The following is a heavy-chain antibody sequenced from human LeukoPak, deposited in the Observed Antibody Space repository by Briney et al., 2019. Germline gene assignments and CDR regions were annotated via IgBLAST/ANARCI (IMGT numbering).Heavy chain of an antibody. CDR2: ISGSGETI. J-gene: IGHJ4*02. V-gene: IGHV3-23*01. Sequence: GGSLRLSCAASGFTFSNYAMTWVRQAPGKGLEWVSGISGSGETIYYADSVKGRFTISRDSSKNTLYLQMNSLRAEDTAVFYCAKDRSMGSYYDSSGYSDFDSWGQGTLVTVSS. CDR1: GFTFSNYA. CDR3: AKDRSMGSYYDSSGYSDFDS. D-gene: IGHD3-22*01.